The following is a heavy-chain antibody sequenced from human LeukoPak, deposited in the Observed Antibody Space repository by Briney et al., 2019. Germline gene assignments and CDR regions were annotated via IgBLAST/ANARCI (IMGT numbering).Heavy chain of an antibody. CDR2: ISSSSSYI. CDR1: GFTLSTYS. Sequence: GGSLRLSCAASGFTLSTYSMNWVRQAPGKGLEWVSSISSSSSYIYYADSVKGRFTISSDNARNSLYLQMNSLRAEDTAVYYCARDRNMATRLWTPTDYWGQGTLVTVSS. V-gene: IGHV3-21*01. D-gene: IGHD6-6*01. CDR3: ARDRNMATRLWTPTDY. J-gene: IGHJ4*02.